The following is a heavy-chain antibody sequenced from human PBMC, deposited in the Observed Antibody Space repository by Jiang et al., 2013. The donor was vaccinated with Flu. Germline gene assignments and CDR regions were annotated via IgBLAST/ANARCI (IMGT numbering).Heavy chain of an antibody. CDR1: GFTFSSYW. CDR2: IKQDGSEK. CDR3: ARVTTLARYYYYGMDV. J-gene: IGHJ6*04. V-gene: IGHV3-7*03. D-gene: IGHD4-17*01. Sequence: VQLLESGGGLVQPGGSLRLSCAASGFTFSSYWMSWVRQAPGKGLEWVANIKQDGSEKYYVDSVKGRFTISRDNAKNSLYLQMNSLRAEDTAVYYCARVTTLARYYYYGMDVWGKGTRSPXPX.